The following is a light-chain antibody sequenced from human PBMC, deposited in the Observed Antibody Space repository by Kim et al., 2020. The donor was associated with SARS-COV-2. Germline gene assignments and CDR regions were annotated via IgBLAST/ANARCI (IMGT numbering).Light chain of an antibody. CDR1: QTVDNDY. CDR3: QQCGSSSIT. CDR2: GAS. Sequence: SPGQRATLSCGASQTVDNDYLAWYQQRAGLAPSLLVSGASGRATGFPDTSGDCGSRTVFTLTVSRLEPEDFAVYYCQQCGSSSITFCQGTRLDIK. J-gene: IGKJ5*01. V-gene: IGKV3D-20*01.